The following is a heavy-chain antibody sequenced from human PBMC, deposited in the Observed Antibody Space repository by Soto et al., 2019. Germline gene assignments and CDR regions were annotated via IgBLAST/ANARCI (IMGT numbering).Heavy chain of an antibody. V-gene: IGHV1-69*13. CDR2: IIPIFGTA. D-gene: IGHD2-2*02. J-gene: IGHJ6*02. CDR3: AVGYCSSTSCYTPTYYYYGMDV. CDR1: GYTFTGYY. Sequence: ASVKVSCKASGYTFTGYYIHWVRQAPGQGLEWMGGIIPIFGTANYAQKFQGRVTITADESTSTAYMELSSLRSEDTAVYYCAVGYCSSTSCYTPTYYYYGMDVWGQGTTVTVSS.